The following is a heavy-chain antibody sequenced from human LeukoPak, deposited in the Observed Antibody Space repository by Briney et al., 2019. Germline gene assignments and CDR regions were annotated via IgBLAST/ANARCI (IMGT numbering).Heavy chain of an antibody. CDR2: ISAYNGNT. CDR1: GYTFTSYA. V-gene: IGHV1-18*01. CDR3: ARAKWLQYLIDY. J-gene: IGHJ4*02. D-gene: IGHD5-24*01. Sequence: ASVKVSCKASGYTFTSYAMHWVRQAPGQRLEWMGWISAYNGNTNYAQKLRGRVTMTTDTSTSTAYMELRSLRSDDTAVYYCARAKWLQYLIDYWGQGTLVTVSS.